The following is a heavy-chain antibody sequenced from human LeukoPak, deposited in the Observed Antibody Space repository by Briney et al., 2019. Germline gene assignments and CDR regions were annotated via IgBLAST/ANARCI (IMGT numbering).Heavy chain of an antibody. CDR3: AKGLKSGTNTNCYENTYYMDV. V-gene: IGHV3-33*06. Sequence: GGSLRLSCAASGFTLSSSGMHWVRQAPGKGLEWVALMWADGMDKEYKEHVKGRFTDSRDNSKNTLFQQMTSLRAEDTAVYYCAKGLKSGTNTNCYENTYYMDVWGKGTSVTVSS. D-gene: IGHD2-2*01. CDR2: MWADGMDK. J-gene: IGHJ6*03. CDR1: GFTLSSSG.